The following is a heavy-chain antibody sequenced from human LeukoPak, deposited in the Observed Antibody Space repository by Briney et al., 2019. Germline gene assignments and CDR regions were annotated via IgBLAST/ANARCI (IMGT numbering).Heavy chain of an antibody. CDR2: ISGSGGST. V-gene: IGHV3-23*01. D-gene: IGHD3-22*01. Sequence: GGSLRLSCAASGFTFSSYAMSWVRQAPGKGLEWVSAISGSGGSTYYADSVEGRFTISRDNSKNTLYLQMNSLRAEDTAVYYCAKDAYYYDSSGYPLGAFDIWGQGTMVTVSS. CDR1: GFTFSSYA. J-gene: IGHJ3*02. CDR3: AKDAYYYDSSGYPLGAFDI.